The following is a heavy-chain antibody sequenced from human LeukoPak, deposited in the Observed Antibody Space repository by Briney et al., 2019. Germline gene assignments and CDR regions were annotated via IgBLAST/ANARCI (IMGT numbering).Heavy chain of an antibody. CDR3: ARCWGPFDY. V-gene: IGHV4-59*01. D-gene: IGHD3-16*01. CDR1: GGSISSYY. J-gene: IGHJ4*02. Sequence: ETLSLTCTVSGGSISSYYWSWIRQPPGKGLEWIGYIYYSGSTNYNPSLKSRVTISVDTSKNQFSLKLSSVTAADTAVYYCARCWGPFDYWGQGTLVTVSS. CDR2: IYYSGST.